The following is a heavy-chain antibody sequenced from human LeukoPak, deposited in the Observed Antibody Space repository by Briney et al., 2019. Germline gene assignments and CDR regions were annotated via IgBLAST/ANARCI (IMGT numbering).Heavy chain of an antibody. D-gene: IGHD6-13*01. J-gene: IGHJ5*02. V-gene: IGHV4-38-2*01. Sequence: PSETLSLTCAVSGYSISSGYYWGWIRQPPGKGLEWVGNIYHGGTTYYNPSLQSRVTISVDTSKNQFSLKLTSLTAADTAVYFCARAYRSSWYANWFDPWGQGTLVTVSS. CDR3: ARAYRSSWYANWFDP. CDR2: IYHGGTT. CDR1: GYSISSGYY.